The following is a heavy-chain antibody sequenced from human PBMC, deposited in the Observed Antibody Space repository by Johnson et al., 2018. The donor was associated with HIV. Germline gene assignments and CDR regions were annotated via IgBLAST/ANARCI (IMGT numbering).Heavy chain of an antibody. D-gene: IGHD3-3*01. J-gene: IGHJ3*02. CDR2: ISYDGSNK. CDR1: GFTFSNYA. CDR3: AKGSRARAVYDFWSGVPDAFDI. V-gene: IGHV3-30-3*01. Sequence: VQLVESGGGVVQPGRSLRLSCAASGFTFSNYAMHWVRQAPGTGLECVAVISYDGSNKYYAHSVKGRFPISRDHSTNTLYLQMNSLRAEDTAVYSCAKGSRARAVYDFWSGVPDAFDIWGQGTMVTVSS.